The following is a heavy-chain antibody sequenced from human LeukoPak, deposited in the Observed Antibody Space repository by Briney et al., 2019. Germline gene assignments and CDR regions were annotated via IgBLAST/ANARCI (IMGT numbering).Heavy chain of an antibody. D-gene: IGHD3-22*01. V-gene: IGHV1-69*13. CDR1: GGTFSSYA. CDR2: IIPIFGTA. CDR3: ARDSPYYYDSSGYYGIYYYYGMDV. J-gene: IGHJ6*02. Sequence: VASVKVSCKASGGTFSSYAISWVRQAPGQGLEWMGGIIPIFGTANYAQKFQGRVTITADESTSTAYMELSSLRSEDTAVYYCARDSPYYYDSSGYYGIYYYYGMDVWGQGTTVTVSS.